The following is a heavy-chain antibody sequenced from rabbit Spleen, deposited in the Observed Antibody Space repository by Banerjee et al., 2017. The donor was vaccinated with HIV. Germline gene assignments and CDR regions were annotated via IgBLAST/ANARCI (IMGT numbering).Heavy chain of an antibody. CDR3: ARDTSTSFSSYGMDL. Sequence: VESGGGLVKPGASLTLTCTASGVSFSSSSYLCWVRQAPGKGLEWIACIDTGSSGFTYFASWAKGRFTISKTSSTTVTLQMTSLTAADTATYFCARDTSTSFSSYGMDLWGPGTLVT. CDR1: GVSFSSSSY. D-gene: IGHD1-1*01. V-gene: IGHV1S40*01. J-gene: IGHJ6*01. CDR2: IDTGSSGFT.